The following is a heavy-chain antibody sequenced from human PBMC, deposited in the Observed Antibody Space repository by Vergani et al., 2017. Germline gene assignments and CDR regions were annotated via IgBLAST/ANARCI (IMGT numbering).Heavy chain of an antibody. CDR1: GFTFSSYG. J-gene: IGHJ6*03. Sequence: QVQLVESGGGVVQPGRSLRLSCAASGFTFSSYGMHWVRQAPGKRLEWVAVIWYDGSNKYYADSVKGRFTISRDNSKNTLYLQMNSLRAEDTAVYYCARDKSDYYMDVWGKGTTVTVSS. CDR3: ARDKSDYYMDV. V-gene: IGHV3-33*01. CDR2: IWYDGSNK.